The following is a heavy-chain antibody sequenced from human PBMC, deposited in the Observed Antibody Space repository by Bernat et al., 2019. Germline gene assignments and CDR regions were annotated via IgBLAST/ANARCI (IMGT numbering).Heavy chain of an antibody. Sequence: SCLKIKCAASGFTFRSHVMHLVRQAPGKGLEWVAVILYDGRNQYYGDCVKGRFTISRDNSKNILYLQMNSLRAEDTAVYYWARESSGWWGDEGWGQGNL. CDR2: ILYDGRNQ. CDR1: GFTFRSHV. CDR3: ARESSGWWGDEG. J-gene: IGHJ4*02. D-gene: IGHD6-19*01. V-gene: IGHV3-33*05.